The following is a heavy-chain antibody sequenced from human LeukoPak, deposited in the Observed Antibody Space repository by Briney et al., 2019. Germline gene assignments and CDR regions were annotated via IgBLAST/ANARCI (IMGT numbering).Heavy chain of an antibody. J-gene: IGHJ4*02. D-gene: IGHD3-10*01. CDR2: INTSGGSR. V-gene: IGHV1-46*01. CDR3: LAQDGSDAYYFDC. CDR1: GYTFTSYY. Sequence: ASVKVSCKASGYTFTSYYMHWVRQAAGQGVEWMGIINTSGGSRSYAHELQGRVNLPRDTYNHAVYMAASRLTSERTAGDDCLAQDGSDAYYFDCWGQGSLVTVS.